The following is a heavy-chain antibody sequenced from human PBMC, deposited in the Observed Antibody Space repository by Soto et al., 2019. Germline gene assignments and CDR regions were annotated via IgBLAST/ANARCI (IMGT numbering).Heavy chain of an antibody. D-gene: IGHD3-10*01. V-gene: IGHV1-69*01. CDR1: GGTFSSYA. Sequence: QVQLVQSGAEVKKPGSSVKVSCKASGGTFSSYAISWVRQAPGQGREWMGGISPIFGTANYAQKFQGRVTITADESTSTAYMELSSLRAEDTAVYYCARDREGMSVLGHYGMDVWGQGTTVTVSS. CDR2: ISPIFGTA. CDR3: ARDREGMSVLGHYGMDV. J-gene: IGHJ6*02.